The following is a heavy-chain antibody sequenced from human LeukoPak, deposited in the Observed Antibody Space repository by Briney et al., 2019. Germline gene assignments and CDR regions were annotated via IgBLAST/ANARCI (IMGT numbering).Heavy chain of an antibody. D-gene: IGHD3-22*01. J-gene: IGHJ4*02. Sequence: SQTLSLTCAISGDSVSSNSATWNWIRQSPSRGLEWLGRTYYRSKWYNDYAVSVKSRVTFNPDTSKNQFSLQLNSVTPEDTAVYYCARAYDYYDSSGLDYWGQGTLVTVSS. CDR1: GDSVSSNSAT. CDR3: ARAYDYYDSSGLDY. CDR2: TYYRSKWYN. V-gene: IGHV6-1*01.